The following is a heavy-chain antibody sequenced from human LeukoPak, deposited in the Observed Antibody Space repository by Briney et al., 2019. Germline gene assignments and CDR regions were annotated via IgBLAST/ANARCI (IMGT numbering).Heavy chain of an antibody. V-gene: IGHV3-48*04. CDR2: ISSGSSTI. CDR1: GFTFSSYG. J-gene: IGHJ3*02. D-gene: IGHD3-16*02. CDR3: AREGGFRYDDAFDT. Sequence: GGSLRLSCAASGFTFSSYGMNWVRQAPGKGLEWVSYISSGSSTIYSADSVKGRFTVSRDNAKNSVYLQMNSLRAEDTAVYYCAREGGFRYDDAFDTWGQGTMVTVSS.